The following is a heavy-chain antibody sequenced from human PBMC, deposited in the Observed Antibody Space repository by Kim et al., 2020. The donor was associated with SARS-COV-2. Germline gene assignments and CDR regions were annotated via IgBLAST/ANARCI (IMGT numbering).Heavy chain of an antibody. Sequence: GGSLRLSCAASGFTFSSYSMNWVRQAPGKGLEWVSSISSSSYIYYADSVKSRFTISRDNDKNSLYLQMNSMRAEDTAVYYCAPSPPAMLYYYGMDVWGEG. CDR2: ISSSSYI. D-gene: IGHD2-2*01. J-gene: IGHJ6*02. CDR1: GFTFSSYS. CDR3: APSPPAMLYYYGMDV. V-gene: IGHV3-21*01.